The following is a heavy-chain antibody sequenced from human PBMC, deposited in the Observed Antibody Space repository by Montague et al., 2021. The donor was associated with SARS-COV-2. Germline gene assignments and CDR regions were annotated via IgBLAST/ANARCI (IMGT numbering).Heavy chain of an antibody. Sequence: SLRLSCAASGFTFSSYWMSWVRQAPGKGLEWVANIKQDGSEKYYVDSVKGRFTISGDNAKNSLYLQMNSLRAEDTAVYYCARDRIKYGPYNWFDPWGQGTLVTVSS. CDR3: ARDRIKYGPYNWFDP. CDR2: IKQDGSEK. J-gene: IGHJ5*02. D-gene: IGHD4-17*01. CDR1: GFTFSSYW. V-gene: IGHV3-7*03.